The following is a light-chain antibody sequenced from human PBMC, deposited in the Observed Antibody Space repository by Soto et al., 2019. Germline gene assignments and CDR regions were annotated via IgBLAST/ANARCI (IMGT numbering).Light chain of an antibody. J-gene: IGLJ2*01. CDR2: DTN. CDR3: GTWDTSLSAVV. Sequence: QSVLTQPPSVSAAPGQRVTISCSGASSNIGKNYVSWYQPLPGAAPKLVIFDTNKRPSGIPDRFSGSKSGTSAALDITALQTGDEADYYCGTWDTSLSAVVFGGGTKLTVL. CDR1: SSNIGKNY. V-gene: IGLV1-51*01.